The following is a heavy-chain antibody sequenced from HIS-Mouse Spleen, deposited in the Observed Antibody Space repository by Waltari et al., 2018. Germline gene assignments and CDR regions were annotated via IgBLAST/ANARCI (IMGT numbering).Heavy chain of an antibody. Sequence: QVQLVQSGAEVKKPGASVKVSCKASGYTFTGYYMHWVRQAPGQGLEWMGWSNPNSGGTNYAQKFQGRVTMTRDTSISTAYMELSRLRSVDTAVYYCARTPSGDSSWYRFLDAFDIWGQGTMVTVSS. CDR3: ARTPSGDSSWYRFLDAFDI. CDR1: GYTFTGYY. D-gene: IGHD6-13*01. J-gene: IGHJ3*02. CDR2: SNPNSGGT. V-gene: IGHV1-2*02.